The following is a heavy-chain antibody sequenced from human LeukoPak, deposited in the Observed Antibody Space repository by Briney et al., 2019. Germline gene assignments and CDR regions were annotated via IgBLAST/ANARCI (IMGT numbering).Heavy chain of an antibody. V-gene: IGHV4-59*01. Sequence: SETLSLTCTVSGGSISSYYWSWIRQPPGKGLEWIGYIYYSGSTNYNPSLKSRVTISVDTSKNQFSLKLSSVTAADTAVYYCARDTQVGGALGAFDIWGQGTMVTVSS. CDR2: IYYSGST. CDR1: GGSISSYY. D-gene: IGHD1-26*01. CDR3: ARDTQVGGALGAFDI. J-gene: IGHJ3*02.